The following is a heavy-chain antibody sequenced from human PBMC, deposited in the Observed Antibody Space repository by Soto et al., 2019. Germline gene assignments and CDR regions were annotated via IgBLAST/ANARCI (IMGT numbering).Heavy chain of an antibody. V-gene: IGHV4-34*01. D-gene: IGHD3-10*01. Sequence: SKTLSLTCTVSGGSFSGYYWSWIRQPPGKGLEWIGEINHSGSTNYNPSLKSRVTISVDTSKNQFSLKLSSVTAADTAVYYCARDRVLYYGMDVWGQGTTVTVSS. CDR3: ARDRVLYYGMDV. CDR2: INHSGST. CDR1: GGSFSGYY. J-gene: IGHJ6*02.